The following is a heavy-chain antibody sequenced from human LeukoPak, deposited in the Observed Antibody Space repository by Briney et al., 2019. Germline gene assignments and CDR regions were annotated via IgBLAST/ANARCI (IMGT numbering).Heavy chain of an antibody. CDR2: INHSGST. V-gene: IGHV4-34*01. CDR1: GGSFSGYY. Sequence: PSETLSLTCAVYGGSFSGYYWSWIRQPPGKGLEWIGEINHSGSTNYNPSLKNRVTISVDTSRSQFSLKVSSVTAADTGVYYCARVHKYCSGTSCYRFDPWGQGTLVTVSS. J-gene: IGHJ5*02. CDR3: ARVHKYCSGTSCYRFDP. D-gene: IGHD2-2*01.